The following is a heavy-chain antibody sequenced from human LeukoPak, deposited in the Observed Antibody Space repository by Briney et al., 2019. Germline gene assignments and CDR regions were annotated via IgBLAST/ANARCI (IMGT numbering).Heavy chain of an antibody. D-gene: IGHD6-19*01. J-gene: IGHJ5*02. CDR3: ARVLRAVALNWFDP. Sequence: PSETLSLTCTVSGGPISSYYWSWIRQPPGKGLEWIGYIYYSGSTNYNPSLKSRVTISVDTSKNQFSLKLSSVTAADTAVYYCARVLRAVALNWFDPWGQGTLVTVSS. CDR2: IYYSGST. V-gene: IGHV4-59*08. CDR1: GGPISSYY.